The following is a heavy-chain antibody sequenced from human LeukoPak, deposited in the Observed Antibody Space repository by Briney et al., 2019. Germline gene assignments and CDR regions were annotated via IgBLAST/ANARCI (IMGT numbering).Heavy chain of an antibody. CDR1: GGSISSGGYY. D-gene: IGHD3-22*01. CDR3: ARISSDSSGYYLSY. J-gene: IGHJ4*02. V-gene: IGHV4-31*03. CDR2: IYYSGST. Sequence: PSETLSLTCTVSGGSISSGGYYWSWLRPHPGEGLEWSGYIYYSGSTYYHPSLKSRVTISVYTSKNQFSLKLGSVTAADTAVYYCARISSDSSGYYLSYWGQGTLVTVSS.